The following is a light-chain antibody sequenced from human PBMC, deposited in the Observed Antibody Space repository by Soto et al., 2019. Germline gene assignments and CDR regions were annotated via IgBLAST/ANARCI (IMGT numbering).Light chain of an antibody. V-gene: IGKV3-15*01. CDR1: QSVRST. CDR2: DAS. Sequence: EIVMTQSPATLSVSPGERATLSCRASQSVRSTLAWYQQKPGQPPRLLIYDASTRATGIPARFSGSGSGTEFTLTISSLQSEDFAVYYCQQYNNWPLTFGQGTKVDIK. CDR3: QQYNNWPLT. J-gene: IGKJ1*01.